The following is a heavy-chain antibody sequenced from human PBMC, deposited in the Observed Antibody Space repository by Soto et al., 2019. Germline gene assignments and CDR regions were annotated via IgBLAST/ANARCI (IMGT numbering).Heavy chain of an antibody. CDR3: ARGGFLLPFDY. V-gene: IGHV3-53*01. Sequence: PGGSLRLSCAVSGFTVSSSYMSWVRQAPGKEPEWVSVIYSDGRVFYAESVKGRFTISRDNSKNTLYLQMNSLRAEDTAVYYCARGGFLLPFDYWGPATLVTVSS. CDR1: GFTVSSSY. CDR2: IYSDGRV. J-gene: IGHJ4*02.